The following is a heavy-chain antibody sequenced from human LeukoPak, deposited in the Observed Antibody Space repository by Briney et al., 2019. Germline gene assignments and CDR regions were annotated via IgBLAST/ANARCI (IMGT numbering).Heavy chain of an antibody. CDR2: IYSGGST. J-gene: IGHJ4*02. D-gene: IGHD3-10*01. CDR3: ARDSGHGPGSYYNS. Sequence: GGSLRLSCAASGFTVSSNYMSWVRQAPGKGLEWVSVIYSGGSTYYADSVKGRFTISRDNSKNTLYLQMNSLRAEDTAVYYCARDSGHGPGSYYNSWGQGTLVTVSS. V-gene: IGHV3-53*01. CDR1: GFTVSSNY.